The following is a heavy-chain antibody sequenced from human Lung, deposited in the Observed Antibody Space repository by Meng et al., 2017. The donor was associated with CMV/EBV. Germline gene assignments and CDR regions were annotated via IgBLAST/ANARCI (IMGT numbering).Heavy chain of an antibody. CDR1: GFTFTSYG. CDR2: IRYDESDK. CDR3: AKDDPVLHQ. Sequence: QVELVGLGGGVVQSGGPLRLSCADSGFTFTSYGMHWVRQAPGKGLEWVAFIRYDESDKYYGESVKGRFTISRDTSRNTLDLQMNSLRPEDTGVYYCAKDDPVLHQWGQGTLVTVSS. V-gene: IGHV3-30*02. J-gene: IGHJ4*02.